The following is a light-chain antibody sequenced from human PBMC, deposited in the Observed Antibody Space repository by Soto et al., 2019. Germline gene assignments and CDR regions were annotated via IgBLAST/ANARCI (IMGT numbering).Light chain of an antibody. CDR2: EVS. CDR1: SSDFGGYNY. Sequence: SALTQPASVSGSPGQSITSSCTGTSSDFGGYNYVSWYQQHPGKAPKLMIYEVSNRPSGVSNRCSGSKSGNTASLTISGLQAEDEADYYCSSYTSSSTNYVFGTGTKVTVL. J-gene: IGLJ1*01. V-gene: IGLV2-14*01. CDR3: SSYTSSSTNYV.